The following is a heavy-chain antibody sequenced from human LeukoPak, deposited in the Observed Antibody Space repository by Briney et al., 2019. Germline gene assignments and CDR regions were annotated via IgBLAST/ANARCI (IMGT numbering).Heavy chain of an antibody. CDR1: GGSIETYY. J-gene: IGHJ5*02. Sequence: PSETLSLICTVSGGSIETYYWSWIRQPAGKGLEWIGRFYTSGYTKYNPSLKSRVTMSVDTSKNQFSLKLRSVSAADPAVYYCARDRDQGSGTWFDPWGQGTPVTVSS. D-gene: IGHD3-10*01. V-gene: IGHV4-4*07. CDR3: ARDRDQGSGTWFDP. CDR2: FYTSGYT.